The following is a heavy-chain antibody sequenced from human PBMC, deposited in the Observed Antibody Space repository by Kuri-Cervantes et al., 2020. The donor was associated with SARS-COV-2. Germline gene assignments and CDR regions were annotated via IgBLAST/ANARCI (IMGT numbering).Heavy chain of an antibody. CDR2: IRYDGSNK. CDR1: GFTSSSYG. D-gene: IGHD3-22*01. V-gene: IGHV3-30*02. J-gene: IGHJ3*02. CDR3: AKDYYDSSGYYDAFDI. Sequence: GESLKISCAASGFTSSSYGMHWVRQAPGKGLEWVAFIRYDGSNKYYADSVKGRFTISRDNSKNTLYLQMNSLRAEDTAVYYCAKDYYDSSGYYDAFDIWGQGTMVTVSS.